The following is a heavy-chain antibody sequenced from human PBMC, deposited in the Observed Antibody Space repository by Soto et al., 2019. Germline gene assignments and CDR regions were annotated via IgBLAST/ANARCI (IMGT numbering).Heavy chain of an antibody. V-gene: IGHV3-23*01. J-gene: IGHJ4*02. D-gene: IGHD6-13*01. CDR3: AKDLGRAAAGLCDY. Sequence: GGSLRLSCATSGFTFSRYPMTWVRQAPGKGLEWVSCISGSGDSTYYADAVRGRFTISRDNSKNTLYLQMNSLRAGDTAVYYCAKDLGRAAAGLCDYWGQGTLVTVSS. CDR1: GFTFSRYP. CDR2: ISGSGDST.